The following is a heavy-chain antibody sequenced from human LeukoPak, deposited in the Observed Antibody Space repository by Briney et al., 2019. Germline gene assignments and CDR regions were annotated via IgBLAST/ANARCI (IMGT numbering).Heavy chain of an antibody. J-gene: IGHJ3*02. CDR3: ARGQWSEDGFDI. Sequence: GSLRLSCAASGFTFSTYSMNWVRQAPGKGLEWVSSISGSSSYIYYADSVKGRFTISRDNAKKSLYLQMNSLRAEDTAVYYCARGQWSEDGFDIWGQGTMVTVSS. CDR1: GFTFSTYS. V-gene: IGHV3-21*01. CDR2: ISGSSSYI. D-gene: IGHD6-19*01.